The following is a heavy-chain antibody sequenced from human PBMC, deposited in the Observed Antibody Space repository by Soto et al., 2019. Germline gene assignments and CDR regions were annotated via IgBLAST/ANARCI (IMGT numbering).Heavy chain of an antibody. CDR3: ARGYLGVQYYAGSDPYGMDV. CDR1: GGSITNSAW. CDR2: ISHSVNT. J-gene: IGHJ6*02. Sequence: SETLSLTCAVSGGSITNSAWWIWVRQPPGKGLEWIGDISHSVNTNYSPSLNSRVTISIDKSKNQFSLKLRSVTAADTAVYYCARGYLGVQYYAGSDPYGMDVWGQGTSVT. V-gene: IGHV4-4*02. D-gene: IGHD3-16*01.